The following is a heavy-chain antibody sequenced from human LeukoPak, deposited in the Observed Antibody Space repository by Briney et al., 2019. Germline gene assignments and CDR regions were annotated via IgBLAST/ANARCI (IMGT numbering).Heavy chain of an antibody. J-gene: IGHJ6*03. CDR3: ARAAIAAARIYYYMDV. V-gene: IGHV3-7*01. Sequence: GGSLRLSCAASGFTFSSCWMNWVRQAPGKGLEWVANIKQDGTEKYFVDSVKGRFTISRDNAKNSLYLQMNSLRAEDTAVYYCARAAIAAARIYYYMDVWGKGTTVTVSS. CDR1: GFTFSSCW. CDR2: IKQDGTEK. D-gene: IGHD6-13*01.